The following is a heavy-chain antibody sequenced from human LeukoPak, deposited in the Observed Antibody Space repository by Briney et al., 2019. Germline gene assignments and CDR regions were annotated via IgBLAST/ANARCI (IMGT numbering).Heavy chain of an antibody. CDR3: ARIGVQLWVDTPDY. Sequence: ASVKVSCKASGYTFTGYYMHWVRRAPGQGLEWMGWINPNSGGTNYAQKFQGRVTMTRDTSISTAYMELSRLRSDDTAVYYCARIGVQLWVDTPDYWGQGTLVTVSS. D-gene: IGHD5-18*01. CDR1: GYTFTGYY. J-gene: IGHJ4*02. CDR2: INPNSGGT. V-gene: IGHV1-2*02.